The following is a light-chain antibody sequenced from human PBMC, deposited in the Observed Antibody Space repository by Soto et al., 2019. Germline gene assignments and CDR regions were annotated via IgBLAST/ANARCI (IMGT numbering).Light chain of an antibody. J-gene: IGKJ2*01. CDR2: GAS. V-gene: IGKV3-20*01. Sequence: EIVLTQSPGTLSLSPGERATLSCGASQSVSSNFLAWYQQKPGQAPRLLIYGASNSATGIPDRFSGSGSGTDFTLTISRLDPEEFEVYYGQQFGSSSYTFGQGTKLDIK. CDR3: QQFGSSSYT. CDR1: QSVSSNF.